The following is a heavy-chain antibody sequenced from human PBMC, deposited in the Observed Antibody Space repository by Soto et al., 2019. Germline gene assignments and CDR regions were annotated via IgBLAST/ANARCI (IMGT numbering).Heavy chain of an antibody. CDR2: INPNSGGT. Sequence: ASVKVSCKASGYTFTGYYMHWVRQAPGQGLEWMGWINPNSGGTNYAQKFQGWVTMTRDTSISTAYMELSRLRSDDTAVYCCARGPYSSSWYGEEYFQHWGQGTLVTVSS. V-gene: IGHV1-2*04. D-gene: IGHD6-13*01. J-gene: IGHJ1*01. CDR1: GYTFTGYY. CDR3: ARGPYSSSWYGEEYFQH.